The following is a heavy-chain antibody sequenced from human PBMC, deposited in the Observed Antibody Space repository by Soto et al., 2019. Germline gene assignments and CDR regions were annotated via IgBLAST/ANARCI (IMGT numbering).Heavy chain of an antibody. Sequence: QMTLKESGPTLVKPTQTLTLTCNSSGFSLTTSGVGVGWIRQPPGEALEWIALIYWDDARRYSPSLKSRLIITRDTSKNQVLLTMTNMDPVDTATYYCARWGHYFASGTFFAGMDVWGQGTTVTVSS. J-gene: IGHJ6*02. CDR2: IYWDDAR. CDR3: ARWGHYFASGTFFAGMDV. CDR1: GFSLTTSGVG. V-gene: IGHV2-5*02. D-gene: IGHD3-10*01.